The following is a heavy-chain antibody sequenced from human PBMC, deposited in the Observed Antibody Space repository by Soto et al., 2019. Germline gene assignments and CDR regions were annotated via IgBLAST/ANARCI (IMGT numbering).Heavy chain of an antibody. CDR1: GGSISSSSYY. Sequence: SETLSLTCTVSGGSISSSSYYWGWIRQPPGKGLEWIGSIYYSGSTYYNPSLKSRVTISVDTSKNQFSLKLSSVTAADTAVYYCASPKTAFYIWFDPWAQGILVTVSS. D-gene: IGHD3-3*02. CDR3: ASPKTAFYIWFDP. V-gene: IGHV4-39*01. CDR2: IYYSGST. J-gene: IGHJ5*02.